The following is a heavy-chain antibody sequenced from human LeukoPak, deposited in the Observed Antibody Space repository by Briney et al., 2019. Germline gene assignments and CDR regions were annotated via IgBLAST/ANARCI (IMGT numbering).Heavy chain of an antibody. J-gene: IGHJ6*02. CDR1: GFTFSSYG. V-gene: IGHV3-33*01. CDR3: ARAYCSGGSCYPAYYYYYGMDV. D-gene: IGHD2-15*01. CDR2: IWYDGSNK. Sequence: GRSLRLSCAASGFTFSSYGMHWVGQAPGKGLEWVAVIWYDGSNKYYADSVKGRFTISRDNSKNTLYLKMNSLRAEDTAVYYCARAYCSGGSCYPAYYYYYGMDVWGQGTTVTVSS.